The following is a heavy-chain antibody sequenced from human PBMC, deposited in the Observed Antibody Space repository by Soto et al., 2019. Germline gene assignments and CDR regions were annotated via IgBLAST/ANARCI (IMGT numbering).Heavy chain of an antibody. CDR3: ARAACSSTSCYNYYAYGMDV. Sequence: GASVKVSCKASGYTFTTYSMQLVRQAPGQRLEWMGWIHAGNGNTEHSQKFQGRVTITRDTSASTAYLELGSLRSEDTAVYYCARAACSSTSCYNYYAYGMDVWGQGPAVTVSS. CDR1: GYTFTTYS. V-gene: IGHV1-3*01. D-gene: IGHD2-2*01. CDR2: IHAGNGNT. J-gene: IGHJ6*02.